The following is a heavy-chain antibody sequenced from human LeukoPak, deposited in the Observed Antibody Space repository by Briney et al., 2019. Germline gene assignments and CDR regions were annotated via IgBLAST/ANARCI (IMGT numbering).Heavy chain of an antibody. D-gene: IGHD4-23*01. Sequence: TSETLSLTCTVSGGSINKYYWSWLRQPPGKGLEWIGYFYYVGSTNSNPSLKSRVTISMDTSKSQVSLKLSSVTAADTAVYYCATNYDGVLNDAFDIWGQGIMVAVSS. CDR1: GGSINKYY. J-gene: IGHJ3*02. V-gene: IGHV4-59*08. CDR3: ATNYDGVLNDAFDI. CDR2: FYYVGST.